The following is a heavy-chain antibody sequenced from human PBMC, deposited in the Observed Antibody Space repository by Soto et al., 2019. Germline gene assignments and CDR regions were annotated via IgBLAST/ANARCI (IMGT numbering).Heavy chain of an antibody. Sequence: SVKVSCKASGGIFSNSAITWVRQAPGQGLEWMGGTIPISGTANYAQKFQGRVTITADESTSTAYMELSSLTSGDTAVYYCARAADWNYANGFAYWGQGTLVTVSS. CDR2: TIPISGTA. D-gene: IGHD1-7*01. J-gene: IGHJ4*02. CDR1: GGIFSNSA. CDR3: ARAADWNYANGFAY. V-gene: IGHV1-69*13.